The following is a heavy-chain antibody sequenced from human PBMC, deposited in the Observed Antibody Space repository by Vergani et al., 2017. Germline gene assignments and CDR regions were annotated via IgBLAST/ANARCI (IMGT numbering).Heavy chain of an antibody. CDR1: GFTFSSYS. J-gene: IGHJ4*02. CDR2: ISSSSSYI. V-gene: IGHV3-21*01. Sequence: VQLVESGGGVVQPGRSLRLSCAASGFTFSSYSMNWVRQAPGKGLEWVSSISSSSSYIYYADSVKGRFTISRDNAKNSLYLQMNSLRAEDTAVYYCAREEMATNFDYWGQGTLVTVSS. D-gene: IGHD5-24*01. CDR3: AREEMATNFDY.